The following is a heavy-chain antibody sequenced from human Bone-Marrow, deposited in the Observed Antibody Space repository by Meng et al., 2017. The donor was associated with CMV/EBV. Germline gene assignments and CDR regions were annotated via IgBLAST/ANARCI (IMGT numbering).Heavy chain of an antibody. CDR1: GGSFSGYY. D-gene: IGHD4-17*01. Sequence: HVPRRKWGAALLKPSCNLSLTLAVYGGSFSGYYWSWIRQPPGKGLEWIAEINHSGSTNYNPSLKSRVTISVDTSKNQFSLKLSSVTAADTAVYNCARGSYGRAWGQGTLVTAPQ. CDR3: ARGSYGRA. CDR2: INHSGST. J-gene: IGHJ5*02. V-gene: IGHV4-34*01.